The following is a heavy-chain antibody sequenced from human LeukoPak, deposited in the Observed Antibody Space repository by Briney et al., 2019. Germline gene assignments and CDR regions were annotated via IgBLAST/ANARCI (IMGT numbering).Heavy chain of an antibody. D-gene: IGHD3-22*01. J-gene: IGHJ4*02. Sequence: PSETLSLTCTVSGGSISSSSYYWGWIRQPPGKGLEWIGSIYYSESTYYNPSLKSRVTISVDTSKNQFSLKLSSVTAADTAVYYCARHRGITMTPTIDYWGQGTLVTVSS. CDR1: GGSISSSSYY. V-gene: IGHV4-39*01. CDR3: ARHRGITMTPTIDY. CDR2: IYYSEST.